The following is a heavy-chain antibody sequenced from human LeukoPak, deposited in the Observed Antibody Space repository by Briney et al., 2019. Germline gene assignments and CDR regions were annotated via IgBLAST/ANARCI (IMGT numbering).Heavy chain of an antibody. Sequence: GGSLRLSCAASEITFGSYEMNWVRQAPGKGLEWVSYISNSDSTTYYADSVKGRFTLSRDNAKNSLHLQMNSLRAEDTGVYYRARTRYGYLFDYWGQGTLVTVSS. CDR2: ISNSDSTT. V-gene: IGHV3-48*03. CDR3: ARTRYGYLFDY. CDR1: EITFGSYE. J-gene: IGHJ4*02. D-gene: IGHD5-18*01.